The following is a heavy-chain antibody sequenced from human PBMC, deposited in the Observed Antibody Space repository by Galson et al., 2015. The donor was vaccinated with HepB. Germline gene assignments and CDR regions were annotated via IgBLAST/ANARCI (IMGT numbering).Heavy chain of an antibody. CDR2: IYSGGDT. D-gene: IGHD3-22*01. V-gene: IGHV4-4*07. Sequence: LSLTCTVSGGSITNYYWSWIRQPAGKGLEWIGRIYSGGDTYYNPSLESRVTMSVDASKNQFSLELRSVIAADTAVYYCARDAYYFDTSGYYQTDYWGQGTLVTVSS. J-gene: IGHJ4*02. CDR1: GGSITNYY. CDR3: ARDAYYFDTSGYYQTDY.